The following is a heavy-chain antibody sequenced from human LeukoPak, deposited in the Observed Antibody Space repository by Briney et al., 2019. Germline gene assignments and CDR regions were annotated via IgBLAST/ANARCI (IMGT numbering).Heavy chain of an antibody. CDR3: ATTRYYDSSGPDY. CDR1: GFTFSSYW. D-gene: IGHD3-22*01. J-gene: IGHJ4*02. CDR2: INSDGSST. Sequence: GGSLRLSCAASGFTFSSYWMHWVRQAPGKGLVWVSRINSDGSSTSYADSVKGRFTISRDNAKNTLYLQMNSLRAEDTAVYYCATTRYYDSSGPDYWGQGTLVTVSS. V-gene: IGHV3-74*01.